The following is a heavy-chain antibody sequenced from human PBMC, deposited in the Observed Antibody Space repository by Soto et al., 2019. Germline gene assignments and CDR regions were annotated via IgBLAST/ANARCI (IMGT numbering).Heavy chain of an antibody. V-gene: IGHV3-30*18. CDR2: ISYDGSNK. J-gene: IGHJ4*02. CDR3: AKDSSDIVATIEGGLRLVDY. D-gene: IGHD5-12*01. Sequence: GGSLRLSCAASGFTFSSYGMHWVRQAPGKGLEWVAVISYDGSNKYYADSVKGRFTISRDNSKNTLYLQMNSLRAEDTAVYYCAKDSSDIVATIEGGLRLVDYWGQGTLVTVSS. CDR1: GFTFSSYG.